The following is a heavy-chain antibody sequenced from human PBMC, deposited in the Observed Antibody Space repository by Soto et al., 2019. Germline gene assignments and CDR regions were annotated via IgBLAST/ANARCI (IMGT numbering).Heavy chain of an antibody. D-gene: IGHD3-10*01. Sequence: GGSLRLSCAASGFTFSSYGMHWVRQAPGKGLEWVAVIWYDGSNKYYADSVKGRFTISRDNSKNTRYLQMNSLRAEDTAVYYCARAQYYYGSGSPGLFDYWGQGTLVTVSS. J-gene: IGHJ4*02. CDR2: IWYDGSNK. V-gene: IGHV3-33*01. CDR3: ARAQYYYGSGSPGLFDY. CDR1: GFTFSSYG.